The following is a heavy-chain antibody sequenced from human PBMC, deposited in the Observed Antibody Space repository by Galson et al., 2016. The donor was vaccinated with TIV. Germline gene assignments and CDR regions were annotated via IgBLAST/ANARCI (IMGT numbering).Heavy chain of an antibody. CDR1: GFTFSSYD. J-gene: IGHJ6*02. D-gene: IGHD3-9*01. CDR2: IWYDGNDK. Sequence: SLRLSCAASGFTFSSYDMHWVRQAPGKGLQWVAVIWYDGNDKYYADSVKGRFTISRDNSKNTLYLQMNSLRVEDTAMYYCARDRKYYDILTAGNSYYGMDVWGQGTTVTVSS. V-gene: IGHV3-33*01. CDR3: ARDRKYYDILTAGNSYYGMDV.